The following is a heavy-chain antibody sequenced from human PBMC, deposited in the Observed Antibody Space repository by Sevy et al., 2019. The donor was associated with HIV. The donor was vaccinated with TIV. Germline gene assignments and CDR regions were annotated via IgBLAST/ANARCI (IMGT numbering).Heavy chain of an antibody. CDR3: ARGGDFNDRSAKRDFDY. D-gene: IGHD3-22*01. Sequence: GSLRLSCAASGFTFSNYGMHWVRQAPGKGLEWVAVIWNDGSNKYYADSVKGRFTISRDNSKNTLYLQMNSLRVEDTAVYFCARGGDFNDRSAKRDFDYWGQGTLVTISS. CDR1: GFTFSNYG. J-gene: IGHJ4*02. CDR2: IWNDGSNK. V-gene: IGHV3-33*01.